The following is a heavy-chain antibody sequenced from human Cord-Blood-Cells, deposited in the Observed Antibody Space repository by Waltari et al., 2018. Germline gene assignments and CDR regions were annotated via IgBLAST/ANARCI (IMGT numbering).Heavy chain of an antibody. CDR2: IWYDGSNK. D-gene: IGHD3-10*01. CDR1: GFTFSSYG. CDR3: ARDRGVGGYGMDV. J-gene: IGHJ6*02. V-gene: IGHV3-33*01. Sequence: QVQLVESGGGVVQPGRSLSLSCAASGFTFSSYGMHWVRQAPGKGLEWVAVIWYDGSNKYYADSVKGRFTISRDNSKNTLYLQMNSLRAEDTAVYYCARDRGVGGYGMDVWGQGTTVTVSS.